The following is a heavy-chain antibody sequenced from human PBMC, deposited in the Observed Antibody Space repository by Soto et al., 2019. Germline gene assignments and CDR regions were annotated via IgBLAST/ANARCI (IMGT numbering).Heavy chain of an antibody. J-gene: IGHJ4*02. V-gene: IGHV4-39*01. CDR3: ARPAVAATLPYYFDN. CDR2: VYYSGST. D-gene: IGHD2-15*01. CDR1: GGSFSSSSYY. Sequence: PSETLSLTCTVSGGSFSSSSYYWGWIRKPPGKGLEWIGSVYYSGSTYYNPSLKSRVTISVDTSKNQFSLKLSSVTAADTAVYYCARPAVAATLPYYFDNWGQGTLVTVSS.